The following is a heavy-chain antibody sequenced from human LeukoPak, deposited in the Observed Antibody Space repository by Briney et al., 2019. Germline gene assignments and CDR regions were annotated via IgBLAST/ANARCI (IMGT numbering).Heavy chain of an antibody. J-gene: IGHJ4*02. CDR1: GFPFSSYA. CDR3: AIVDTAIFDY. D-gene: IGHD5-18*01. V-gene: IGHV3-7*05. Sequence: PGGSLRLSCTASGFPFSSYAMHWVRQAPGKGLEWVANINQDGSEKYYVDSLKGRFTISRDNAKNSLYLQMNSLRAEDTAVYYCAIVDTAIFDYWGQGTLVTVSS. CDR2: INQDGSEK.